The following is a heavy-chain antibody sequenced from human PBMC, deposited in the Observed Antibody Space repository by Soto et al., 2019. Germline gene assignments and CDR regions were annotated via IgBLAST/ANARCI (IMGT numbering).Heavy chain of an antibody. CDR2: ISSSGGTT. CDR3: AKPGYLEQWLVRGYFDY. D-gene: IGHD6-19*01. J-gene: IGHJ4*02. V-gene: IGHV3-23*01. Sequence: GGSLRLSCAASGFTFSSYAMSWVRQAPGKGREWVSAISSSGGTTHYADSVKGRFIISRDNSKNTLYLQMNSLRAEDTAVYYCAKPGYLEQWLVRGYFDYWGQGAMVTVSS. CDR1: GFTFSSYA.